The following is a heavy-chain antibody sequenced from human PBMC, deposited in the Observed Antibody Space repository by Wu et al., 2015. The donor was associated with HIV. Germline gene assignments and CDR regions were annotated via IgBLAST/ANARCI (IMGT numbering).Heavy chain of an antibody. J-gene: IGHJ4*02. Sequence: QVQLVQSGAEVKKPGASVKVSCKASGYTFTGYYMHWVRQAPGQGLEWMGWINPNSGGTNYAQKFQGRVTITADESTSTAYMELSSLRSEDTAVYYCARDKGKGYSSSSFDYWGQGTLVTGLL. CDR1: GYTFTGYY. CDR2: INPNSGGT. V-gene: IGHV1-2*02. D-gene: IGHD6-6*01. CDR3: ARDKGKGYSSSSFDY.